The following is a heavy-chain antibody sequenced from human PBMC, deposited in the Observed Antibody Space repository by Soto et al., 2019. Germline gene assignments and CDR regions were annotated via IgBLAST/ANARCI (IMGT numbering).Heavy chain of an antibody. D-gene: IGHD6-6*01. J-gene: IGHJ4*02. CDR3: ARRVYSSSEDY. CDR2: IYYSGST. V-gene: IGHV4-31*03. CDR1: GGSISSGGYY. Sequence: QVQLQESGPGLVKPSQTLSLTCTVSGGSISSGGYYWSWIRQHPGKGLEWIGYIYYSGSTYYNPSRTSRVTISVDTSKNQFSLKLSSVTAADTAVYYCARRVYSSSEDYWGQGTLVTVSS.